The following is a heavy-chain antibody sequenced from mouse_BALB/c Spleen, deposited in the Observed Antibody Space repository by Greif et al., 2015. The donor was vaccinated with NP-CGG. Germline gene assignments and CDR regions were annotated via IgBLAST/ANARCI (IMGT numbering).Heavy chain of an antibody. CDR3: ASYYGSSYYYAMDY. V-gene: IGHV1S81*02. D-gene: IGHD1-1*01. CDR2: INPSNGRT. CDR1: GYTFTSYW. J-gene: IGHJ4*01. Sequence: QVQLKQSGAELVKPGASVKLSCKASGYTFTSYWMHWVKQRPGQGLEWIGEINPSNGRTNYNERFKSKATLTVDKSSSTAYMQLSSLTSEDSAVYYCASYYGSSYYYAMDYWGQGTSVTVSS.